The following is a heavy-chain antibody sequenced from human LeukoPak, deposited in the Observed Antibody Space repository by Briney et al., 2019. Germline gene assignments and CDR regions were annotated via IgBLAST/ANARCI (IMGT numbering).Heavy chain of an antibody. CDR2: INPNSGGT. Sequence: ASVKVSCKASGYTFTSYDINWVRQAPGQGLEWMGWINPNSGGTNYAQKFQGRVTMTRDTSTSTVYMELSSLRSEDTAVYYCARAGNYYDSSGYLYYFDYWGQGTLVTVSS. D-gene: IGHD3-22*01. CDR1: GYTFTSYD. V-gene: IGHV1-2*02. J-gene: IGHJ4*02. CDR3: ARAGNYYDSSGYLYYFDY.